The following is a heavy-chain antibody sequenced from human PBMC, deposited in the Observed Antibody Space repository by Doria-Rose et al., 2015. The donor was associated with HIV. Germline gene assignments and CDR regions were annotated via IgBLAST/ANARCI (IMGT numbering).Heavy chain of an antibody. V-gene: IGHV3-7*05. D-gene: IGHD2-2*01. CDR2: IKEDGSEK. Sequence: EVQLVDSGGGLVQPGGSLRLSCAASGFIFTKYWMTWVRQAPGKGLEWVANIKEDGSEKHYVDSVKGRFTVSRDNAKTSLYLQMNSLRAEDTAVYYCARGSYARESWCQGTLVSVSS. CDR3: ARGSYARES. J-gene: IGHJ5*02. CDR1: GFIFTKYW.